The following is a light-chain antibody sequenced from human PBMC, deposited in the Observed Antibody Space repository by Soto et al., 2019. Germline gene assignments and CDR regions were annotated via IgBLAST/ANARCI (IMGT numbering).Light chain of an antibody. CDR2: GAS. CDR3: QQYGGSPIT. Sequence: EIVLTQSPGTLSLSPGERATLSCRASQSVSSSYLAWYQQKPGKAPRLLIYGASSRATGIPDRFSGSGSGTDFTLTISRLEPDDFALYFCQQYGGSPITFGLGTRLEI. J-gene: IGKJ5*01. V-gene: IGKV3-20*01. CDR1: QSVSSSY.